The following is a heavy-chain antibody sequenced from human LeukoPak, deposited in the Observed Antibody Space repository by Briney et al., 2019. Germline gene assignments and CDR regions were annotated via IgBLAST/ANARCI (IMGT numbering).Heavy chain of an antibody. Sequence: PSETLSLTCIVSGGSISVYYWSWIRQPPGKGLEWIGYIYDRGSTNYNPSLKSRVTISIDMSKNQFSLRLNSVTAADTAVYYCAKKTSEFGDASSPDYWGQGTLATVSS. CDR2: IYDRGST. J-gene: IGHJ4*02. V-gene: IGHV4-59*01. D-gene: IGHD4-17*01. CDR1: GGSISVYY. CDR3: AKKTSEFGDASSPDY.